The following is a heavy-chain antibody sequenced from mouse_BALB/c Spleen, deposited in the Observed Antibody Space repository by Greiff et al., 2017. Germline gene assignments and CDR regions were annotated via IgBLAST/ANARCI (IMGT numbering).Heavy chain of an antibody. V-gene: IGHV3-8*02. Sequence: EVQLQESGPSLVKPSQTLSLTCSVTGYSITCGYWNWLRKFPGNKLEYMGYISYSGSTYYNPSLTSRISITRDTSKNQYYLQLNSVTTEDTATYYCASYYRYDGRMDYWGQGASVTVSS. CDR3: ASYYRYDGRMDY. D-gene: IGHD2-14*01. CDR1: GYSITCGY. J-gene: IGHJ4*01. CDR2: ISYSGST.